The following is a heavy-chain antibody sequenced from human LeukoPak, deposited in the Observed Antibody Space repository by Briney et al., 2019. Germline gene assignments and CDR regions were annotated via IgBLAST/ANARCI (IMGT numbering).Heavy chain of an antibody. J-gene: IGHJ6*02. V-gene: IGHV1-8*01. CDR3: ARIGRASDGMDV. CDR1: GYTFTSYD. CDR2: MNPNSGNT. D-gene: IGHD2-15*01. Sequence: PWASVKVSCKASGYTFTSYDINWVRQATGQGLEWMGWMNPNSGNTGYAQKFQGRVTMTRNTSISTAYMELSSLRSEDTAVYYCARIGRASDGMDVWGQGATVTVSS.